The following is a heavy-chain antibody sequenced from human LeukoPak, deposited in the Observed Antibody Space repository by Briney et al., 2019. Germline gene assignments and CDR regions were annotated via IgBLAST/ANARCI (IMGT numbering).Heavy chain of an antibody. CDR3: ARDLGYVWGSYRYTSWFDP. D-gene: IGHD3-16*02. V-gene: IGHV5-51*01. J-gene: IGHJ5*02. CDR1: GYSFTSYW. CDR2: IYPGDSDT. Sequence: GESLKISCKGSGYSFTSYWIGWVRQMPGKGLEWMGIIYPGDSDTRYSPSFQGQVTSSADKSISTAYLQWSSLKASDTAMYYCARDLGYVWGSYRYTSWFDPWGQGTLVTVSS.